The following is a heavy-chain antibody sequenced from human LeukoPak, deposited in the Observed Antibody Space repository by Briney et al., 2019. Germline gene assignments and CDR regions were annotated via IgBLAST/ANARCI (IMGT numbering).Heavy chain of an antibody. J-gene: IGHJ3*02. V-gene: IGHV4-34*01. CDR1: GGSFSGYY. Sequence: PSETLSLTCAVYGGSFSGYYWSWVRQPPGKGLEWIGEIYHSGSTNYNPSLKSRVTISVDKSKNQFSLKLSSVTAADTAVYYCARDSRTGTTADAFDIWGQGTMVTVSS. D-gene: IGHD1-7*01. CDR2: IYHSGST. CDR3: ARDSRTGTTADAFDI.